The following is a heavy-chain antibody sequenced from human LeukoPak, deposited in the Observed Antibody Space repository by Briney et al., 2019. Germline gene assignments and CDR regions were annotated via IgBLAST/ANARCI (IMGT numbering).Heavy chain of an antibody. CDR3: ARQRLWADY. J-gene: IGHJ4*02. Sequence: SETLSLTCFVSGGSMTALYWSWIRQPPGKGLEWIGTFYHSGRINYNPSLQSRVTMSVDTSKNQFSLRLNSVTAADTAVYYCARQRLWADYWGQGTLVTVSS. D-gene: IGHD1-26*01. CDR1: GGSMTALY. CDR2: FYHSGRI. V-gene: IGHV4-59*08.